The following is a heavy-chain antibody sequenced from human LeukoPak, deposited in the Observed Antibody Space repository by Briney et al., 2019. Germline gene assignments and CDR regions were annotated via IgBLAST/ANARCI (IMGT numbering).Heavy chain of an antibody. CDR2: IYSGGST. Sequence: GGSLRLSCAASGFTVSSNYMSWVRQAPGKGLEWVSVIYSGGSTYYADSVKGRFTISRDNSKNTLYLQMNSLRAEDTAVYYCAGRNDYGDYAGASDIWGQGTMVTVSS. CDR1: GFTVSSNY. V-gene: IGHV3-53*01. D-gene: IGHD4-17*01. CDR3: AGRNDYGDYAGASDI. J-gene: IGHJ3*02.